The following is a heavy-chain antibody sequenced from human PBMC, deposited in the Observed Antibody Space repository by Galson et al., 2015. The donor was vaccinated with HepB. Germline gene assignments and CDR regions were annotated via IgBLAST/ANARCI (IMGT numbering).Heavy chain of an antibody. CDR3: AKDADDSSGSTFFDY. D-gene: IGHD3-22*01. CDR1: GFTFDDYT. J-gene: IGHJ4*02. V-gene: IGHV3-43*01. CDR2: ISWDGGST. Sequence: SLRLSCAASGFTFDDYTMHWVRQAPGKGLEWVSLISWDGGSTYYADSVKGRFTISRDNSKNSLYLQMNSLRTEDTALYYCAKDADDSSGSTFFDYWGQGTLVTVSS.